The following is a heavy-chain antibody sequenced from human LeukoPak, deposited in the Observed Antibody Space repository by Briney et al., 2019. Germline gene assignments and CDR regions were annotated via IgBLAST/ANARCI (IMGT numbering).Heavy chain of an antibody. Sequence: GGSLRLSCAASGFIFSIFAMHWVRQAPGKGLEWVAVIWDDGSNNYYVDSVKGRFTISRDNAKNSLYLQMNSLRAEDTAVYYCARDRGVLYSSSWSKYYYYGVDVWGQGTTVTVSS. D-gene: IGHD6-13*01. V-gene: IGHV3-33*01. CDR2: IWDDGSNN. J-gene: IGHJ6*02. CDR3: ARDRGVLYSSSWSKYYYYGVDV. CDR1: GFIFSIFA.